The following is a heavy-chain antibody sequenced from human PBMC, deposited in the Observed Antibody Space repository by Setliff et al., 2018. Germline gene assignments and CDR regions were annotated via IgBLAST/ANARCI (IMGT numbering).Heavy chain of an antibody. CDR3: ATGLAIRGVQFDY. CDR2: VDPKDGQA. Sequence: ASVKVSCKGSGYRFIVFYIHWVRQTPGKGLEWMGRVDPKDGQAIYAKKFQGRFTITADTSIDTAYMELSSLTSEDTAVYYCATGLAIRGVQFDYWGRGTLVTVSS. CDR1: GYRFIVFY. V-gene: IGHV1-69-2*01. J-gene: IGHJ4*02. D-gene: IGHD3-10*01.